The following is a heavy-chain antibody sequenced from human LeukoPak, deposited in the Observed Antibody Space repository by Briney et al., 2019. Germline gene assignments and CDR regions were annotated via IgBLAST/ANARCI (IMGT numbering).Heavy chain of an antibody. CDR2: ISYDGSNK. CDR1: GFTFNNYG. CDR3: ARDSGYDYDEPTDIDY. Sequence: PGGSLRLSCAASGFTFNNYGMHWVRQAPGKGLEWVAVISYDGSNKYYADSVKGRFTISRDNSKNTLYLQMNSLRAEDTAVYYCARDSGYDYDEPTDIDYWGQGTLVTVSS. V-gene: IGHV3-30*03. J-gene: IGHJ4*02. D-gene: IGHD5-12*01.